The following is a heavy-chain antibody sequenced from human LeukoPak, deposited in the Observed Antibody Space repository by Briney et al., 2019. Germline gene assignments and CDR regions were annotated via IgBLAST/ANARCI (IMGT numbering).Heavy chain of an antibody. CDR2: IYTSGST. CDR3: ARHGPQAWAFDI. Sequence: SETLSLTCTVSGGSISSYYWSWIRQPPGKGLEWIGYIYTSGSTNYNPSLKSRVTISVDTSKNQFSLKLSSVTAVDTAVYYCARHGPQAWAFDIWGQGTMVTVSS. V-gene: IGHV4-4*09. CDR1: GGSISSYY. J-gene: IGHJ3*02.